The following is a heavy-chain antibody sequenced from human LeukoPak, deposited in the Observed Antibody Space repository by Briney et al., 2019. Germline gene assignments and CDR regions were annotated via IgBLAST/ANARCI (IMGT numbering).Heavy chain of an antibody. V-gene: IGHV3-21*01. CDR1: GFTFNTYT. CDR3: ARLLVYNSGGEAFDY. D-gene: IGHD3-10*01. Sequence: GGSLRLSCAASGFTFNTYTMNWVRQAPGKGLEWVSSISSGSGSMFYIDSVRGRFTISRDNARNSLYLQMNSLRAEDTAVYYCARLLVYNSGGEAFDYWGPGTLVTVSS. J-gene: IGHJ4*02. CDR2: ISSGSGSM.